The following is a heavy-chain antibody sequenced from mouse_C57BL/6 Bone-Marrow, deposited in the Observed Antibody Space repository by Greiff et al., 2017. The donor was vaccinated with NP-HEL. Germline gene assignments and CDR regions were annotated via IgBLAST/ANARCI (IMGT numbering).Heavy chain of an antibody. CDR2: ILPSIGRT. D-gene: IGHD1-1*01. V-gene: IGHV15-2*01. Sequence: VQLQQSGSELRSPGSSVKLSCKDFDSEVFPIAYMSWVRQKPGHGFEWIGGILPSIGRTIYGEKFEDKATLDADTLSNTAYLELKSLTSEDSAIYYCARSMDYGSSFFDYWGQGTTLTVSS. CDR3: ARSMDYGSSFFDY. CDR1: DSEVFPIAY. J-gene: IGHJ2*01.